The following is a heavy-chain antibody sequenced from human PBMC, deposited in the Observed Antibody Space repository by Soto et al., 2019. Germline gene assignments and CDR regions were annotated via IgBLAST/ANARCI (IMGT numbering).Heavy chain of an antibody. J-gene: IGHJ5*02. V-gene: IGHV4-34*01. D-gene: IGHD6-13*01. CDR2: INHSGST. CDR3: ASVRSSKGNWFDP. CDR1: GGSFSGYY. Sequence: SETLSLTCAVYGGSFSGYYWSWIRQPPGKGLEWIGEINHSGSTNYNPSLKSRVTISVDTSKNQFSLKLSSVTAADTAVYYCASVRSSKGNWFDPWGQGTLVTVSS.